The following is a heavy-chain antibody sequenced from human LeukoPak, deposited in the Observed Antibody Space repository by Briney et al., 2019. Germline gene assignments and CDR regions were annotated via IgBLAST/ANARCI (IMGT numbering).Heavy chain of an antibody. D-gene: IGHD3-10*01. CDR2: IYYSGST. Sequence: SETLSLTCTVSGGSISSSSYYWSWIRQPPGKGLEWIGYIYYSGSTNYNPSLRSRVTISVDTSKNQFSLKLSSVTAADTAVYYCARGGVLLWFGESEAFDIWGQGTMVTVSS. J-gene: IGHJ3*02. V-gene: IGHV4-61*01. CDR3: ARGGVLLWFGESEAFDI. CDR1: GGSISSSSYY.